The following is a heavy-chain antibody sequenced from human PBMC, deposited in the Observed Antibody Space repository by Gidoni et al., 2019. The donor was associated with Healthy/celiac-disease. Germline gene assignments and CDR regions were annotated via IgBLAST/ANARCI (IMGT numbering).Heavy chain of an antibody. CDR1: GFPFSRYA. J-gene: IGHJ3*02. V-gene: IGHV3-23*01. CDR2: ISGSGGST. CDR3: AKYGTTVTTRGAFDI. Sequence: EVQLLESGGGLVQPGGSLRLSCAASGFPFSRYALGWVRQAPGKGLELLSAISGSGGSTYYADSVKGRFTISRDNSKNTLYLQMNSLRAEDTAVYYCAKYGTTVTTRGAFDIWGQGTMVTVSS. D-gene: IGHD4-17*01.